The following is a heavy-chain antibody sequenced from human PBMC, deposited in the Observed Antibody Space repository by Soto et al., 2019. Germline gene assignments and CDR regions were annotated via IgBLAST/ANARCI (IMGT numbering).Heavy chain of an antibody. CDR3: ATPMITYSYARSEWYLDI. J-gene: IGHJ2*01. CDR2: ISYDGSNK. Sequence: WQSXRLSCSSSGCTFSSYCIHWFRHAPGKGLELVAVISYDGSNKYYADSVKGRFTISRDNSKNTLYLQMNSLRAEDTAVYYSATPMITYSYARSEWYLDIWGRGTLVTVSS. V-gene: IGHV3-30*03. D-gene: IGHD3-22*01. CDR1: GCTFSSYC.